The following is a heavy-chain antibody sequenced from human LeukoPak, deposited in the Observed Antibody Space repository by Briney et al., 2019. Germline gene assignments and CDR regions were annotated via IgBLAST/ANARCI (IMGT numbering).Heavy chain of an antibody. CDR3: ARYIVVVVAATPGAFDI. V-gene: IGHV4-34*01. J-gene: IGHJ3*02. CDR1: GGTFSGYY. Sequence: SETLSLTCAVYGGTFSGYYWNWIRQPPGKGLEWIGEINYSGSTNYNPSLKSRVTISVDTSKNQFSLKLSSVTAADTAVYYCARYIVVVVAATPGAFDIWGQGTMVTVSS. D-gene: IGHD2-15*01. CDR2: INYSGST.